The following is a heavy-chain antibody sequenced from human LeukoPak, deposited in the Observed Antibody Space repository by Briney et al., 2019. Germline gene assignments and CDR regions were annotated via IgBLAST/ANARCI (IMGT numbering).Heavy chain of an antibody. CDR1: GYIVSSYN. J-gene: IGHJ3*02. CDR3: ATRRYYYDSSGYHLGAFDI. D-gene: IGHD3-22*01. V-gene: IGHV1-46*01. Sequence: GASVKVSCKASGYIVSSYNMHWARQAPGQGLEWLGIINPSGGDTKYAQKFQGRVTLTRDKSTSTAYMELSSLRSEDTAVYYCATRRYYYDSSGYHLGAFDIWGQGTMVTVSS. CDR2: INPSGGDT.